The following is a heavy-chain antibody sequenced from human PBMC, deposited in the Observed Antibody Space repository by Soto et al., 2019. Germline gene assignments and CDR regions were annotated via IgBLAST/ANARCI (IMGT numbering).Heavy chain of an antibody. Sequence: QVQLVQSGAEVKKPGASVKVSCKASGYTFTRYGISWVRQAPGQGLEWMGWINVYNGNTNYAQKLQGRVTMTTDTSTSTAYLDLRSLRSDDSAVYFCARDTSRGGYDYWGQGTLVTVSS. CDR2: INVYNGNT. CDR1: GYTFTRYG. D-gene: IGHD3-10*01. J-gene: IGHJ4*02. V-gene: IGHV1-18*01. CDR3: ARDTSRGGYDY.